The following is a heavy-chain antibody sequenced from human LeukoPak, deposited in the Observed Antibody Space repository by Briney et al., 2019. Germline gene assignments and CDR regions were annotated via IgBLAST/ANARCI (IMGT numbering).Heavy chain of an antibody. CDR3: ARYYGDYTNWFDP. CDR2: IYYSGNT. D-gene: IGHD4-17*01. Sequence: SETLSLTCTVSGGSISNDDYFWSWIRQHPGKGLEWIGYIYYSGNTFYNPSLKSRVTIAVDTSKNQFSLKLSSVTAADTAVYYCARYYGDYTNWFDPWGQGTLVTVSS. CDR1: GGSISNDDYF. V-gene: IGHV4-31*03. J-gene: IGHJ5*02.